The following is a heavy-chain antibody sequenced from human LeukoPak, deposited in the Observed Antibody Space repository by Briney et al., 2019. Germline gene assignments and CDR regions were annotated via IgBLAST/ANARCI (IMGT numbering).Heavy chain of an antibody. CDR2: ISSSSSYI. V-gene: IGHV3-21*01. Sequence: PGRSLRLSCTASGFTFGDYAMSWVRQAPGKGLEWVSSISSSSSYIYYADSVKGRFTISRDNAKNSLYLQMNSLRAEDTAVYYCARDRGYCSGGSCKAFDIWGQGTMVTVSS. D-gene: IGHD2-15*01. J-gene: IGHJ3*02. CDR3: ARDRGYCSGGSCKAFDI. CDR1: GFTFGDYA.